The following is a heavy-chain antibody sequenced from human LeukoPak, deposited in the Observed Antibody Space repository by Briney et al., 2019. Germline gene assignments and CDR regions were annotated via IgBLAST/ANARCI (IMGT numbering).Heavy chain of an antibody. CDR2: IYTGGST. V-gene: IGHV4-4*07. CDR1: GGSMSGYY. Sequence: SETLSLTCTVSGGSMSGYYWSWIRQPAGKGLEWIGRIYTGGSTNYNPSLKSRVTMSVDTSKNQFSLKVTTVTAADTAVYYCARGAYGGDGRPFFDYWGQGTLVTVSS. J-gene: IGHJ4*02. D-gene: IGHD4-23*01. CDR3: ARGAYGGDGRPFFDY.